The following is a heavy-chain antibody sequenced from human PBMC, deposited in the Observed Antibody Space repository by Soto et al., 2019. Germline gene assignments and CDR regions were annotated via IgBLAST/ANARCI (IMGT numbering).Heavy chain of an antibody. D-gene: IGHD6-19*01. V-gene: IGHV3-7*03. CDR1: GFTFSTSW. CDR3: ARDAIEGAVAGTIGY. J-gene: IGHJ4*02. Sequence: EVQLVESGGGLVQPGGSLRLSCAASGFTFSTSWMSWVRQAPGKGLEWVANIKEDGSERYYVDSVKGRFTISRDNAKNALYLQMNSLRSEDTAVYYCARDAIEGAVAGTIGYWGQGTLVTVSS. CDR2: IKEDGSER.